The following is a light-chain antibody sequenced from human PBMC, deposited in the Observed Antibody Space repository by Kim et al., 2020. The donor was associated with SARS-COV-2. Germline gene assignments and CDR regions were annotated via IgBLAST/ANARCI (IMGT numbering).Light chain of an antibody. CDR3: SSYRTGNSYV. CDR1: SSDVGGYNY. CDR2: DVS. J-gene: IGLJ1*01. V-gene: IGLV2-14*03. Sequence: QSALTQPASVSGSPGQSITISCTGTSSDVGGYNYVSWYQQHPGKAPKLLIYDVSNRPSGVSNRFSGSKSGNTASLTISGLQAEAEADYYCSSYRTGNSYVFGIGTKVTVL.